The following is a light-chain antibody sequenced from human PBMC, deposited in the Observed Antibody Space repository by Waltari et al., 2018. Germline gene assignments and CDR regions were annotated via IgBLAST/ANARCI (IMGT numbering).Light chain of an antibody. J-gene: IGLJ2*01. CDR1: SRHDAGYHE. CDR2: EVR. V-gene: IGLV2-14*01. CDR3: SSYTSSSHVV. Sequence: QSALTQRPSVSGSPGKSTPTPCTGTSRHDAGYHESSRYQQHPGKAPKLMIYEVRNRPSGVSNRFSGSKSGNTASLTISGLQAEDEADYFCSSYTSSSHVVFGGGTKLTVL.